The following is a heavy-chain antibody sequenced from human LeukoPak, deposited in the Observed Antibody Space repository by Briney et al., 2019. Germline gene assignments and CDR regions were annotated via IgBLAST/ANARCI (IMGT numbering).Heavy chain of an antibody. D-gene: IGHD3-22*01. V-gene: IGHV4-61*09. J-gene: IGHJ4*02. CDR1: GGSISSGTYY. CDR2: IYTSGST. CDR3: ARASYSYDINGWVPFDY. Sequence: PSQTLSLTCTVSGGSISSGTYYWTWVRQPAGRGLEYIGHIYTSGSTNYNPSLKSRVTISGDTSKNQFSLRLSSVTAADTAVYYCARASYSYDINGWVPFDYWGQGTLVTVSS.